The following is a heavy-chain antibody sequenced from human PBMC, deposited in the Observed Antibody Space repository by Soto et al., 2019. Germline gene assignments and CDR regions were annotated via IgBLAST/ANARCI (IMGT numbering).Heavy chain of an antibody. Sequence: KPSETLSLTCTVSGGSISSGGYYWSWIRQHPGKGLEWIGYIYYSGSTYYNPSLKSRVTISVDTSKNQFSLKLSSVTAADTAVYYCATLYCSSTSCYRNWFDPWGQGTLVTVSS. V-gene: IGHV4-31*03. J-gene: IGHJ5*02. CDR1: GGSISSGGYY. CDR2: IYYSGST. D-gene: IGHD2-2*02. CDR3: ATLYCSSTSCYRNWFDP.